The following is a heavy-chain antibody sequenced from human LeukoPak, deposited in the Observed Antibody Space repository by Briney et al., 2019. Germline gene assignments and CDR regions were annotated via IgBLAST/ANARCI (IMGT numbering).Heavy chain of an antibody. CDR2: IYYSWDT. CDR1: GGSISSTSYY. CDR3: AAPRSAFDI. V-gene: IGHV4-39*01. Sequence: PSEALSLTCTVSGGSISSTSYYWGWIRQPPGKGLEWIGSIYYSWDTYYNPSLKSRVTISVDTSKNQFSLKLSSVTAADTAVYYCAAPRSAFDIWGQGTMVTVSS. D-gene: IGHD1-14*01. J-gene: IGHJ3*02.